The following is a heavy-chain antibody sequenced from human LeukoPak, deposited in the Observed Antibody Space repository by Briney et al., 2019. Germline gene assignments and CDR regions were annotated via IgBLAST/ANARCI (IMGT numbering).Heavy chain of an antibody. CDR1: GGSISSSSYY. J-gene: IGHJ4*02. D-gene: IGHD2-15*01. CDR3: ARFGVVAATDDDY. V-gene: IGHV4-39*01. CDR2: IYYSGST. Sequence: PSETLSLTCTVSGGSISSSSYYWGWIRQPPGKGLEWIGRIYYSGSTYYNPSLKSRVTISVDTSKNQFSLKLSSVTAADTAVYYCARFGVVAATDDDYWGQGTLVTVSS.